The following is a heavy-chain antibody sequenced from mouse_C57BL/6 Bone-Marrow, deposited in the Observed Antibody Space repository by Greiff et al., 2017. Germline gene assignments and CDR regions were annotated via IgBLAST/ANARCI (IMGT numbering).Heavy chain of an antibody. CDR1: GYAFSSYW. Sequence: QVQLQQSGAELVKPGASVKISCKASGYAFSSYWMNWVKQRPGKGLEWIGQIYPGDGDTNYNGKFKGKATLTADKSSSTAYMQLSSLTSEDSAVYFCAREGTSTVYAMAYWGQGTSVTVSS. V-gene: IGHV1-80*01. J-gene: IGHJ4*01. CDR3: AREGTSTVYAMAY. CDR2: IYPGDGDT. D-gene: IGHD1-1*01.